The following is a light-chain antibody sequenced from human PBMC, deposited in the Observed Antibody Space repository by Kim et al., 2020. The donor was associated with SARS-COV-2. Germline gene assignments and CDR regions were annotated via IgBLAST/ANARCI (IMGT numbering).Light chain of an antibody. CDR1: NIGSKS. CDR2: YDS. CDR3: QVWDSSSDHPV. Sequence: SYELTQPPSVSVAPGKTARITCGGNNIGSKSVHWYQQKPGQAPVLVIYYDSDRPSGIPERFSGSNSGNTATLTISRVEAGDKADYYCQVWDSSSDHPVFGGGTQLTVL. J-gene: IGLJ2*01. V-gene: IGLV3-21*04.